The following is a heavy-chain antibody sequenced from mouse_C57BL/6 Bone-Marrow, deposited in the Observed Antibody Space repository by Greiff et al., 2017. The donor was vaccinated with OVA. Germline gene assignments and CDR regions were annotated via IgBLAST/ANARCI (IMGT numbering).Heavy chain of an antibody. CDR3: ARSDYYGSSWFAY. Sequence: VKLMESGAELARPGASVKLSCEASGYTFTSYGISWVKQRTGQGLEWIGEIYPRSGNTYYNEKFKGKATLTADKSSSTAYMELRSLTSEDSAVYFCARSDYYGSSWFAYWGQGTLVTVSA. CDR2: IYPRSGNT. V-gene: IGHV1-81*01. J-gene: IGHJ3*01. CDR1: GYTFTSYG. D-gene: IGHD1-1*01.